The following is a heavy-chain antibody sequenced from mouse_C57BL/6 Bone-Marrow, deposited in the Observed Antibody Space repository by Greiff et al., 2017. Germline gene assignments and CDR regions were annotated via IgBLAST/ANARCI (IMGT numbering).Heavy chain of an antibody. CDR1: GYPFTTYP. CDR3: ARSSTFFYDFDY. CDR2: FHPYNDDT. Sequence: VQLQQSGAELVKLGASVKMSCKASGYPFTTYPIEWMKQNHGKSLEWIGNFHPYNDDTKYNEKFKGKATLTVEKSSNTVYLELSRLTSDDSAVYYCARSSTFFYDFDYWGQGTTLTVSA. D-gene: IGHD5-1*01. V-gene: IGHV1-47*01. J-gene: IGHJ2*01.